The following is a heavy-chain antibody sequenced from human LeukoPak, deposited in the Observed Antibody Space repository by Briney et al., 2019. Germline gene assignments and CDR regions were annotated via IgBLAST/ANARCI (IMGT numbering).Heavy chain of an antibody. CDR3: ATGPFSVTYFDY. V-gene: IGHV1-69*13. CDR1: GGTFSSYA. D-gene: IGHD2-21*02. J-gene: IGHJ4*02. CDR2: IIPIFGTA. Sequence: SVKVSCKASGGTFSSYAISWVRQAPGQGLEWMGGIIPIFGTANYAQKFQGRVTITADESTSTAYMELSSLRSEGTAVYYCATGPFSVTYFDYWGQGTLVTVSS.